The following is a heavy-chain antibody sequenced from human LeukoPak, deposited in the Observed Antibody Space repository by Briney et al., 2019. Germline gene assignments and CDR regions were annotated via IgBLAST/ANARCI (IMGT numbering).Heavy chain of an antibody. CDR1: GGSISSNNYY. V-gene: IGHV4-39*07. CDR2: INHSGST. CDR3: ARGIRRQRVHYYYYMDV. J-gene: IGHJ6*03. Sequence: SETLSLTCTVSGGSISSNNYYWGWIRQPPGKGLEWIGEINHSGSTNYNPSLKSRVTISVDTSKNQFSLKLSSVTAADTAVYYCARGIRRQRVHYYYYMDVWGKGTTVTVSS. D-gene: IGHD2-21*01.